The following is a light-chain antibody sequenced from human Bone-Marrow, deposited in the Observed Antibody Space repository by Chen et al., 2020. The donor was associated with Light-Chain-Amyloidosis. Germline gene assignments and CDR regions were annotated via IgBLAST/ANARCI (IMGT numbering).Light chain of an antibody. CDR3: QHYNNWPLA. CDR2: GAS. J-gene: IGKJ1*01. Sequence: EIVMTQSPATLSVSPGERATLPCRASQSVSSNLAWYQQKPGQAPRLLINGASTRATGIPARFSGSGSGTEFTLTISSLQSEDFAVYYCQHYNNWPLAFGQGTRVEIK. V-gene: IGKV3-15*01. CDR1: QSVSSN.